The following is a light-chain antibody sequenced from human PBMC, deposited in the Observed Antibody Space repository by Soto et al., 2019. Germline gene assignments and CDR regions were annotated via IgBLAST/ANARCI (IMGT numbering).Light chain of an antibody. CDR1: SSDVGGYNY. Sequence: QSVLTQPPSASGSPGQSVTISCTGTSSDVGGYNYVSWYQQHPGRAPKLMIYEVSKRPSGVPDRFSGSKSVNTASLTVSGLQAEDEADYCCSSYAGSNNLGVVGTGTKLTVL. V-gene: IGLV2-8*01. CDR3: SSYAGSNNLGV. J-gene: IGLJ1*01. CDR2: EVS.